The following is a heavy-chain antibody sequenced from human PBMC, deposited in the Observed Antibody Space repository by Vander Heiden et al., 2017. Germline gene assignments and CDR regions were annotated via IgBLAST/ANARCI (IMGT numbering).Heavy chain of an antibody. J-gene: IGHJ4*02. CDR2: VNYSGST. CDR3: ARHRGY. V-gene: IGHV4-39*01. Sequence: VSGGAIRRRSPAGGWSRQPPGKGREWIGSVNYSGSTYYNPPLKRRVTISVETSKNQFSRKLSSVTAADMAVYYCARHRGYWGQGTLVTVSS. CDR1: GGAIRRRSPA.